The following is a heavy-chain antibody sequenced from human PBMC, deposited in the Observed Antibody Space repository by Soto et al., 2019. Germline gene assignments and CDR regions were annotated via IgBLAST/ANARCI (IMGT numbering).Heavy chain of an antibody. D-gene: IGHD3-22*01. Sequence: GGSLRLSCAASGFTVSSNYMSWVRQAPGKGLEWVSVIYSGGSTYYADSVKGRFTISRDNSKNTLYLQMNSLRAEDTAVYYCARLAPYYYDSSGPIDYWGQGTLVTVSS. CDR1: GFTVSSNY. CDR2: IYSGGST. CDR3: ARLAPYYYDSSGPIDY. J-gene: IGHJ4*02. V-gene: IGHV3-53*01.